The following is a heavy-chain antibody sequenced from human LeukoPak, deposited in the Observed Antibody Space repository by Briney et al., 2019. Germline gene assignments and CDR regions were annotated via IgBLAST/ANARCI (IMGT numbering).Heavy chain of an antibody. D-gene: IGHD4-11*01. CDR1: GGTFSSYA. CDR3: ARGYYSNYYYYYMDV. Sequence: SVKVSCKASGGTFSSYAISWVRQAPGQGLEWMGGIIPIFGTANYAQKFQGRVTITTDESTSTAYMELSSLRSEDTAVYYCARGYYSNYYYYYMDVWGKGTTVTVSS. J-gene: IGHJ6*03. V-gene: IGHV1-69*05. CDR2: IIPIFGTA.